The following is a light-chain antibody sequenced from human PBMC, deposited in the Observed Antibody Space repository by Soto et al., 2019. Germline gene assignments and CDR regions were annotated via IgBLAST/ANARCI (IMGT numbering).Light chain of an antibody. J-gene: IGKJ5*01. CDR1: QSIQSD. V-gene: IGKV3-15*01. CDR3: QQYNQWSPIT. Sequence: EIVMTQSPATLSVSPGERAALSCRASQSIQSDLAWYQQKPGQAPRLLIYAASTRAAGVPIRFSGSGSGTEFTLTITSLQSDDFAVYYCQQYNQWSPITFGQGTRLEIK. CDR2: AAS.